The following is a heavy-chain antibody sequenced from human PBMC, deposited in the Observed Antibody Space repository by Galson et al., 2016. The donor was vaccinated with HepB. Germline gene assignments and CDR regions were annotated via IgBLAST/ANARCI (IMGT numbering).Heavy chain of an antibody. J-gene: IGHJ5*02. D-gene: IGHD1-1*01. V-gene: IGHV4-4*02. CDR2: IYHSGTT. Sequence: ETLSLTCAVSGVSISTDNWWSWVRQPPGKGLEWIGEIYHSGTTNCNPSLMSRVTISVDKSKNQFSLKLNSVTAADTAVYYCARGQLIHGFDPWGQGTQVTVSS. CDR3: ARGQLIHGFDP. CDR1: GVSISTDNW.